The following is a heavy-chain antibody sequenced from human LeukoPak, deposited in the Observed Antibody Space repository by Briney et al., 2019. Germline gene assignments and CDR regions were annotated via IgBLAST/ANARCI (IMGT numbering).Heavy chain of an antibody. Sequence: VGLLRLCCAAGGFTFSGDWMSWGRQAKGKGLEWVANIKQDGSEKYYVDPVKGRFTISRDNAKNSLYLQMNSLRAEDTAVYYCARDVTLWFGELFPSSFDYWGQGTLVTVSS. V-gene: IGHV3-7*01. CDR3: ARDVTLWFGELFPSSFDY. CDR1: GFTFSGDW. CDR2: IKQDGSEK. D-gene: IGHD3-10*01. J-gene: IGHJ4*02.